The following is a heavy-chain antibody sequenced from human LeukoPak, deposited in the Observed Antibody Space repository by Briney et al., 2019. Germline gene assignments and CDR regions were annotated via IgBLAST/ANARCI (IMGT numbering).Heavy chain of an antibody. CDR2: IYPGDSDT. CDR3: ARHSRDDYGDLDAFDI. CDR1: GYSFTSYW. V-gene: IGHV5-51*01. Sequence: GESLKISCKGSGYSFTSYWIGWVRQMPGKGLEWMGIIYPGDSDTRYSPSFQGQVTISADKSISTAYLQWGSLKASDTAMYYCARHSRDDYGDLDAFDIWGQGTMVTVSS. D-gene: IGHD4-17*01. J-gene: IGHJ3*02.